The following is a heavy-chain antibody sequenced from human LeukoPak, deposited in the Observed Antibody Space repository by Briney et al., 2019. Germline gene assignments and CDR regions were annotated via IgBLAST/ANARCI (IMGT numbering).Heavy chain of an antibody. Sequence: GASVKVSCKASGYTFTGYYMHWVRQAPGQGLEWMGWINPNSGGTNYAQKFQGRVTMTRDTSISTAYMELSRLRSDDTAVYYCARLYLYSGSWSPSSPRAPGTDYWGQGTLVTVSS. D-gene: IGHD6-13*01. CDR2: INPNSGGT. V-gene: IGHV1-2*02. CDR3: ARLYLYSGSWSPSSPRAPGTDY. CDR1: GYTFTGYY. J-gene: IGHJ4*02.